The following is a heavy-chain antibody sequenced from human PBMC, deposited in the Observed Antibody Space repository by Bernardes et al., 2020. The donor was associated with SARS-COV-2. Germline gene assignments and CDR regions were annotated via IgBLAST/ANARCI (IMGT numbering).Heavy chain of an antibody. J-gene: IGHJ2*01. Sequence: SETLSLTCAVYGGSFSGYYWSWIRQPPGKGLEWIGEINHSGSTNYNPSLKSRVTISVDTSKNQFSLKLSSVTAADTAVYYCARAYYYDSSGYSTLVWHFDLWGRGTLVTVSS. CDR2: INHSGST. CDR3: ARAYYYDSSGYSTLVWHFDL. V-gene: IGHV4-34*01. CDR1: GGSFSGYY. D-gene: IGHD3-22*01.